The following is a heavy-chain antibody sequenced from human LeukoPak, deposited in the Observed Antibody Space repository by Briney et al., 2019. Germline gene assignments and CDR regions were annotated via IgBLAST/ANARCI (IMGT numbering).Heavy chain of an antibody. CDR2: IYTRGTT. CDR1: GGSMNNYY. CDR3: ARADRGYCSGASCYGFDP. J-gene: IGHJ5*02. Sequence: SETLSLTCTVSGGSMNNYYWNWIRQSAGKGPEWIGYIYTRGTTNYNPSLKSRLTMSVDTSRNQFSLKLSSVTAADTAVYCCARADRGYCSGASCYGFDPWGQGTLVTVSS. V-gene: IGHV4-4*07. D-gene: IGHD2-15*01.